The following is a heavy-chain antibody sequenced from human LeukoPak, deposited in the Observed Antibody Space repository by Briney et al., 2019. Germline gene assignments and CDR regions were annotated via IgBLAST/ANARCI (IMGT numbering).Heavy chain of an antibody. CDR3: ASQGSSSSYYYYYMDV. CDR1: GGSISSHY. J-gene: IGHJ6*03. Sequence: SETLSLTCTVSGGSISSHYWSWIRQPPGKGLEWIGYIYYSGITNYNPSLKSRVTISVDTSKNQFSLKLSSVTAADTAVYYCASQGSSSSYYYYYMDVWGKGTTVTVSS. CDR2: IYYSGIT. V-gene: IGHV4-59*08. D-gene: IGHD6-6*01.